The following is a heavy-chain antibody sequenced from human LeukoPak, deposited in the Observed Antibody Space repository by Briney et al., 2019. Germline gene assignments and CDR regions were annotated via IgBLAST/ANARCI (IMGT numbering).Heavy chain of an antibody. CDR3: ASRSGGYCSSTSCPRGSWFDP. D-gene: IGHD2-2*01. V-gene: IGHV4-34*01. CDR1: GGSFSGYY. J-gene: IGHJ5*02. CDR2: INHSGST. Sequence: PSETLSLTCAVYGGSFSGYYWSWIRQPPGKGLEWIGEINHSGSTNYNPSLKSRVTISVDTSKNQFSLKLSSETAADTAVYYCASRSGGYCSSTSCPRGSWFDPWGEGTLVTVSS.